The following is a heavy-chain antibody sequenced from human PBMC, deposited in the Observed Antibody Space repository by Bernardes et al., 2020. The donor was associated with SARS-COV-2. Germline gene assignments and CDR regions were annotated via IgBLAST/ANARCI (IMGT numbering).Heavy chain of an antibody. Sequence: SESLSLTCTVSGGSISSSSYYWGWIRQPPGKGLEWIGSIYYSGSTYYNPSLKGRVTTSVDTSKNQFILMLSPVTAADTAVYYCATLTYSESYPHNYYYYGMDVWGQGTTVTVSS. J-gene: IGHJ6*02. CDR3: ATLTYSESYPHNYYYYGMDV. D-gene: IGHD3-10*01. CDR1: GGSISSSSYY. CDR2: IYYSGST. V-gene: IGHV4-39*01.